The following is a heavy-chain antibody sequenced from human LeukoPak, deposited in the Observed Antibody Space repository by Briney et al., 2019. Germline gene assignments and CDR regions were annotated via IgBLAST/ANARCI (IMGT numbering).Heavy chain of an antibody. V-gene: IGHV3-30*18. CDR2: ISYDGSNK. Sequence: GRYLRLSCAASGFTFSSYGMHWVRQTPGKGLEWVAVISYDGSNKDYADSVKGRFTISRDNSKNTLYLQMRSLRDEDTGVYYCAKDRGSSGRNYFDQWGQATLVTVSS. CDR1: GFTFSSYG. CDR3: AKDRGSSGRNYFDQ. D-gene: IGHD6-19*01. J-gene: IGHJ4*02.